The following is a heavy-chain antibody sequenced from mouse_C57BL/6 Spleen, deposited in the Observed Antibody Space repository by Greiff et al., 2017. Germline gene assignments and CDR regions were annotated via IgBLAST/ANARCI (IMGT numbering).Heavy chain of an antibody. Sequence: QVQLQQSGAELARPGASVKLSCTASGYTFTSYGISWVKQRTGQGLEWIGEIYPRSGNTYYNEKFKGKATLTADKSSRTAYMERRSLTSEDSAVYYCAPITTVGAAFDYWGQGTTLTVYS. CDR2: IYPRSGNT. CDR3: APITTVGAAFDY. D-gene: IGHD1-1*01. CDR1: GYTFTSYG. V-gene: IGHV1-81*01. J-gene: IGHJ2*01.